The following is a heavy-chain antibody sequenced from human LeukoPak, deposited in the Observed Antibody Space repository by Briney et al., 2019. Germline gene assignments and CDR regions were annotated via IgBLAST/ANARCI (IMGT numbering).Heavy chain of an antibody. Sequence: SETLSLTCTVSGGSISSSSYYWGWIRQPPGKGLEWIGSIYYSGSTYYNPSLKSRVTISVDTSKNQFSLKLSSVTAADTAVYYCARHPRGNWYFDLWGRGTLVTVSS. CDR1: GGSISSSSYY. J-gene: IGHJ2*01. CDR2: IYYSGST. V-gene: IGHV4-39*01. D-gene: IGHD3-10*01. CDR3: ARHPRGNWYFDL.